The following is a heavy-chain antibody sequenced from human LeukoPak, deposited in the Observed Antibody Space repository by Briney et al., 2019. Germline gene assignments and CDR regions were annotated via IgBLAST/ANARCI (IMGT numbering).Heavy chain of an antibody. CDR2: ISGSGGYI. Sequence: PGGSLRLSCAASGFTFSSYSMNWVRQAPGKGLEWVSSISGSGGYIYYADSVKGRFTISRDNSKNTLYLQMNSLRAEDTAVYYCAAPRLPAYPIDYWGQGTLVTVSS. V-gene: IGHV3-21*04. CDR3: AAPRLPAYPIDY. J-gene: IGHJ4*02. CDR1: GFTFSSYS. D-gene: IGHD2-2*01.